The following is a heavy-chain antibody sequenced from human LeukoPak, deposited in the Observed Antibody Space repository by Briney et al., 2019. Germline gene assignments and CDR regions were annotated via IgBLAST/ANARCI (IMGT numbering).Heavy chain of an antibody. CDR1: GGSFSGYY. Sequence: MSSETLSLTCAVYGGSFSGYYWSWIREPPGKGLEWIGDIHYRGSTNYDRSLKSRVTMSGDPSKNQISLKLNSVTAADTAVYYCARGELGHYDSRIKPYHFDSWGQGTLVTVSS. V-gene: IGHV4-34*01. CDR2: IHYRGST. J-gene: IGHJ4*02. CDR3: ARGELGHYDSRIKPYHFDS. D-gene: IGHD3-22*01.